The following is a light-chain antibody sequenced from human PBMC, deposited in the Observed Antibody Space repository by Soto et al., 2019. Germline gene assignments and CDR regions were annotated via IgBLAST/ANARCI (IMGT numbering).Light chain of an antibody. CDR2: DAS. J-gene: IGKJ4*01. V-gene: IGKV3-15*01. CDR1: QSVSSD. CDR3: QQYDKWPLT. Sequence: EIVMTQSPGTLSESPGERATLSCRASQSVSSDLAWYQKKSGQAPRLLIYDASIRATGVPARFSGSGSGTEFTLTISSLQSEDFAVYYCQQYDKWPLTFGGGTKVDIK.